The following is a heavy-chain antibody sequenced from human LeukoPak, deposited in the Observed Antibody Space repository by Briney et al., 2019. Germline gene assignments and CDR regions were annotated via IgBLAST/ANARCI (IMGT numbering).Heavy chain of an antibody. CDR2: INAGNGNT. V-gene: IGHV1-3*01. CDR3: ARDIDREFNWFDP. Sequence: ASVKVSCKASGYIFTSYAMHWVRQAPGQRFEWMGWINAGNGNTKYSQKFQGRVTISRDTSASTVYMELSSLRSEDTAVYYCARDIDREFNWFDPWGQGTLSPSPQ. J-gene: IGHJ5*02. CDR1: GYIFTSYA. D-gene: IGHD1-14*01.